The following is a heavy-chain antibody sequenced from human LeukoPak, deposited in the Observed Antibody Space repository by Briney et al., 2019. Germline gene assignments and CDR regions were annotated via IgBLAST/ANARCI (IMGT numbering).Heavy chain of an antibody. Sequence: GGSLRLSCAASGFTFSSYAMSWVRQAPGKGLEWVAVISYDGSNKYYADSVKGRFTISRDNSKNTLYLQMNSLRAEDTAVYYCARGIRFLEWFLDYWGQGTLVTVSS. J-gene: IGHJ4*02. V-gene: IGHV3-30-3*01. D-gene: IGHD3-3*01. CDR1: GFTFSSYA. CDR2: ISYDGSNK. CDR3: ARGIRFLEWFLDY.